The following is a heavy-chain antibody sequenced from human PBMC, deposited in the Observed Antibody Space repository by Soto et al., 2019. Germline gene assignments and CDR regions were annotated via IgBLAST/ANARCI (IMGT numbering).Heavy chain of an antibody. CDR1: HFSVTDNKY. J-gene: IGHJ3*01. V-gene: IGHV4-4*02. CDR2: IYHSGTT. CDR3: ARDSRYCTDSGCSIMRDAFDV. Sequence: QVQLQESGPGLVKPSGTLSLTCTVSHFSVTDNKYWSWVRQSPGKPLEWIDEIYHSGTTYYNPSLSSRVSMSMDKSKNQISLILTSVTAADTAVYYCARDSRYCTDSGCSIMRDAFDVWGQGTLVTVSS. D-gene: IGHD2-15*01.